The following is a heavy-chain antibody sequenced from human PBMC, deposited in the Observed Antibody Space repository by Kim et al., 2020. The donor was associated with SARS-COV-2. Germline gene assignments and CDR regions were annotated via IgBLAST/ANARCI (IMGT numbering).Heavy chain of an antibody. CDR3: AKDSSGSFDY. Sequence: GSPYHNPSLTSRVTKSVDTSKNQFSLKLSSVTAADTAVYYCAKDSSGSFDYWGQGTLVTVSS. J-gene: IGHJ4*02. D-gene: IGHD3-22*01. V-gene: IGHV4-31*02. CDR2: GSP.